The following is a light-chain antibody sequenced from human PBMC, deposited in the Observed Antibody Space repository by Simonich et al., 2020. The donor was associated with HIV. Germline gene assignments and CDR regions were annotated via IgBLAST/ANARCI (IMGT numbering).Light chain of an antibody. CDR2: KAS. J-gene: IGKJ2*01. CDR3: QQYNSYRYT. CDR1: QSISSW. Sequence: DIQMTQSPSTLSASVGDRVTITCRASQSISSWLAWYQQKPGKAPKLLIYKASSLEGGVPSRFSGSGSGTEFTLTISSLQPDDFATYYCQQYNSYRYTFGQGTKLETK. V-gene: IGKV1-5*03.